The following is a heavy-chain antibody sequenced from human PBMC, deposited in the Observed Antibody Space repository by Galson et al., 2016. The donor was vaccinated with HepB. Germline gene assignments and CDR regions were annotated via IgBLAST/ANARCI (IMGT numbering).Heavy chain of an antibody. CDR2: ISTYDGST. CDR3: ARGILVGAISPYYYYMDV. Sequence: SVKVSCKASGYTFSNTLTSYGFIWVRQAPGQGLEWMGWISTYDGSTNYVQKIQDRVTMTTDTSTRTAYMELRSLTSDDTAVYYCARGILVGAISPYYYYMDVWGKGTTVTVSS. V-gene: IGHV1-18*04. J-gene: IGHJ6*03. CDR1: GYTFSNTLTSYG. D-gene: IGHD1-26*01.